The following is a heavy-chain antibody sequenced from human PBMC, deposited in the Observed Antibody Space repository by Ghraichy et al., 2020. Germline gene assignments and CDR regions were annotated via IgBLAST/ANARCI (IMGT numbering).Heavy chain of an antibody. D-gene: IGHD3-9*01. CDR2: ISSSSSYI. CDR3: ARDPPGRYFDWLSLRLGGMVV. J-gene: IGHJ6*02. CDR1: GFTFSSYS. V-gene: IGHV3-21*01. Sequence: GGSLRLSCAASGFTFSSYSMNWVRQAPGKGLEWVSSISSSSSYIYYADSVKGRFTISRDNAKNSLYLQMNSLRAEDTAVYYCARDPPGRYFDWLSLRLGGMVVWGQGTTVTVSS.